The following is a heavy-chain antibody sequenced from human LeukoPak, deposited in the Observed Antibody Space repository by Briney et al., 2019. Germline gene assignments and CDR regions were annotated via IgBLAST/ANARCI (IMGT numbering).Heavy chain of an antibody. D-gene: IGHD3-22*01. Sequence: PGGSLRLSCAASGFTFSSYSMNWVRQAPGKGLEWVSSISSSSSYIYYADSVKGRFTISRDNAKNSLYLQMNSLRAEDTAVYYCAGYYDSSDYYYEGSLGAFDIWGQGTMVTVSS. V-gene: IGHV3-21*01. J-gene: IGHJ3*02. CDR2: ISSSSSYI. CDR1: GFTFSSYS. CDR3: AGYYDSSDYYYEGSLGAFDI.